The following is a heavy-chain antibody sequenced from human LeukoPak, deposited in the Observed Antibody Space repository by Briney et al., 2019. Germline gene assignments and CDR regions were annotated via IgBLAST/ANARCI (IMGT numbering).Heavy chain of an antibody. CDR1: GFTFDDYA. CDR3: AKDNRYDGSGSYYDY. V-gene: IGHV3-9*01. CDR2: ISWNSGSI. J-gene: IGHJ4*02. Sequence: GRSLRLSCAASGFTFDDYAMHWVRQAPGKGLEWVSGISWNSGSIGYADSVKGRFTISRDNAKNSLYLQMNSLRAEDTALYYCAKDNRYDGSGSYYDYWGQGTLVTVSS. D-gene: IGHD3-10*01.